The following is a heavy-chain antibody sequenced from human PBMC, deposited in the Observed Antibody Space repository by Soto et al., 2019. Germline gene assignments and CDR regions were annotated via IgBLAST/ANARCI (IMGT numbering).Heavy chain of an antibody. D-gene: IGHD1-26*01. CDR2: ISYDGSNK. CDR3: AKDLFFVGTTWEFDY. Sequence: GGSLRLSCAASGFTFSSYGMHWVRQAPGKGLEWVAVISYDGSNKYYADSVKGRFTISRDNSKNTLYLQMNSLRAEDTAVYYCAKDLFFVGTTWEFDYWGEGTLVSVSS. J-gene: IGHJ4*02. V-gene: IGHV3-30*18. CDR1: GFTFSSYG.